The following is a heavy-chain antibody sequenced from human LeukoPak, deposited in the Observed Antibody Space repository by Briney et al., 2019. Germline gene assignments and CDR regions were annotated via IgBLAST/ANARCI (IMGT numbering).Heavy chain of an antibody. D-gene: IGHD6-13*01. CDR3: ARDPPQPGITAAGYFDL. CDR2: INHSGST. J-gene: IGHJ2*01. CDR1: GGSFSGYY. V-gene: IGHV4-34*01. Sequence: PSETLSLTCAVYGGSFSGYYWSWIRQPPGKGLEWIGEINHSGSTNYNPSLKSRVTISADTSKNQFSLKVRSVTAADTAVYYCARDPPQPGITAAGYFDLWGRGTLVTVSS.